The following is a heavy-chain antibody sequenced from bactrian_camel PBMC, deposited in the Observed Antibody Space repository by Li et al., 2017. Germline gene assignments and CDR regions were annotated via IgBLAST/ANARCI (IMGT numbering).Heavy chain of an antibody. J-gene: IGHJ4*01. CDR2: MDSDGTT. D-gene: IGHD2*01. V-gene: IGHV3S6*01. Sequence: HVQLVESGGALVQPGGSLRLSCEASGFTCSTCGVNWVRQAPGNVRGLVSSMDSDGTTIYADSVKGRFTISQDNEKNMLYLQMNSLKTEDTAMNYCAADHQDPSRGAYFDHCNYMGQGTQVTVS. CDR3: AADHQDPSRGAYFDHCNY. CDR1: GFTCSTCG.